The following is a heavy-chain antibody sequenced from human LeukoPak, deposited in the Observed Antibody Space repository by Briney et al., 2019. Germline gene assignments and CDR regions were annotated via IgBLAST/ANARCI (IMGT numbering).Heavy chain of an antibody. CDR2: ISAYNGNT. CDR1: GYTFTSYG. D-gene: IGHD3-22*01. V-gene: IGHV1-18*01. J-gene: IGHJ4*02. CDR3: ARGGDYYDSSGYYKYYFDY. Sequence: ASVKASCKASGYTFTSYGISWVRQAPGQGLEWMGWISAYNGNTNYAQKLQGRVTMTTDTSTSTAYMELRSLRSDDTAVYYCARGGDYYDSSGYYKYYFDYWGQGTLVTVSS.